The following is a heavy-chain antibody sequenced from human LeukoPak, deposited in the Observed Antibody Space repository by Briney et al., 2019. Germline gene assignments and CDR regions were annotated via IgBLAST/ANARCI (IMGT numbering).Heavy chain of an antibody. D-gene: IGHD3-22*01. CDR2: ICYSGST. CDR1: GGSISSYY. J-gene: IGHJ3*02. V-gene: IGHV4-59*01. Sequence: SETLSLTCTVSGGSISSYYWNWIRQSPGKGLEWIGYICYSGSTNYNPSLKSRVTMSVDTSKSQFSLELSSVTAADTAVYYCATYYYDGTGYYYRGFHIWGQGTMVSVSS. CDR3: ATYYYDGTGYYYRGFHI.